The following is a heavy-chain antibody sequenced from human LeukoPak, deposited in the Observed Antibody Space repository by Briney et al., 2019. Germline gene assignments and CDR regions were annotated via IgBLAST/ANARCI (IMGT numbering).Heavy chain of an antibody. CDR1: GYTFTSYG. J-gene: IGHJ4*02. Sequence: SVKVSCKASGYTFTSYGISWVRQAPGQGLEWMGGIIPIFGTANYAQKFQGRVTITTDESTSTAYMELSSLRSEDTAVYYCATGYCSSTSCLITHFDYWGQGTLVTVSS. CDR3: ATGYCSSTSCLITHFDY. V-gene: IGHV1-69*05. CDR2: IIPIFGTA. D-gene: IGHD2-2*01.